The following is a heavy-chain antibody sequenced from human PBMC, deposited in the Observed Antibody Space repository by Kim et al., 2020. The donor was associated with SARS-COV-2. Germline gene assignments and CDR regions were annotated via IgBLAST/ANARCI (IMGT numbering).Heavy chain of an antibody. CDR2: IKQDGSEK. D-gene: IGHD4-17*01. V-gene: IGHV3-7*01. CDR3: ARDDYGDYYGMDV. CDR1: GFTFSSYW. Sequence: GGSLRLSCAASGFTFSSYWMSWVRQAPGKGLEWVANIKQDGSEKYYVDSVKGRFTISRDNAKNSLYLQMNSLRAEDTAVYYCARDDYGDYYGMDVWGQGTTVTVSS. J-gene: IGHJ6*02.